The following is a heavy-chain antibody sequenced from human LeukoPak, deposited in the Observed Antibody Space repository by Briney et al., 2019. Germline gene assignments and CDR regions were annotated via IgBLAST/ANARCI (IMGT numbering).Heavy chain of an antibody. J-gene: IGHJ6*03. Sequence: ASVTVSRKASGYTFTGYYMHWVRQAPGQGLEWMGWINPNSGGTNYAQKFQGRVTITADKSTSVAYMELSSLRSEDTAVYYCAGESAIAYYYMDVWGKGTTVTVSS. V-gene: IGHV1-2*02. CDR2: INPNSGGT. CDR1: GYTFTGYY. D-gene: IGHD2-2*02. CDR3: AGESAIAYYYMDV.